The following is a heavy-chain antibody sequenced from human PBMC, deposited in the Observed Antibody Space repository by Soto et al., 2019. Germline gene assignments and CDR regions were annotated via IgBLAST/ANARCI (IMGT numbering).Heavy chain of an antibody. V-gene: IGHV4-30-2*01. CDR3: AGAGGLGAVAVDY. Sequence: QLQLQESGSGLVKPSQTLSLTCAVSGGSISSGGYSWSWIRQPPGKGLEWIGYIYHSGSTYYNPSLKSRVTISVDRSMNQFSLKLSSVTAADTAVYYCAGAGGLGAVAVDYWGQGTLVTVSS. CDR2: IYHSGST. CDR1: GGSISSGGYS. J-gene: IGHJ4*02. D-gene: IGHD6-19*01.